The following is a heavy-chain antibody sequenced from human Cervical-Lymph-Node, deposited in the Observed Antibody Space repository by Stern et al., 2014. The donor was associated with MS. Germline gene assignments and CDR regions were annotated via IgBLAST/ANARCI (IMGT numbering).Heavy chain of an antibody. D-gene: IGHD4-11*01. CDR3: VRQVTVRSRFDY. J-gene: IGHJ4*02. V-gene: IGHV4-39*01. Sequence: QLQLQESGPGLVKPSETLSRTCTVSGGSISSSYYWGWIRQSSGKGLEWIGSIDDTGRTIYNPSLQSRVTLYVDPSHNQVSLKQSSVTAADTAVYYCVRQVTVRSRFDYWGQGTLVTVSS. CDR2: IDDTGRT. CDR1: GGSISSSYY.